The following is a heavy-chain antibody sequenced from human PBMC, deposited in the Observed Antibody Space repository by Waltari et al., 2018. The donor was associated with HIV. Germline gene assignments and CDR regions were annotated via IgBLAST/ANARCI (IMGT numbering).Heavy chain of an antibody. D-gene: IGHD2-2*01. CDR3: VRDDPGYEPIDY. CDR1: GVPFPQHT. J-gene: IGHJ4*02. Sequence: VRLMESGGGLVEPGGSLHISCAASGVPFPQHTMNCIRHIPGKGLEWLASISRDNRESYFIDSIKGRFTISRDNAANSVFLHMDRLRVDDTARYFCVRDDPGYEPIDYWGRGTLVTVSS. V-gene: IGHV3-21*02. CDR2: ISRDNRES.